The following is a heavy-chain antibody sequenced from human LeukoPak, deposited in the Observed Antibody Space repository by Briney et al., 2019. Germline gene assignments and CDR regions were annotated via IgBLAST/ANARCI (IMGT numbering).Heavy chain of an antibody. V-gene: IGHV3-30*18. Sequence: GRSLRLSCAASGFTFSSYGMHWVRQAPGKGLEWVAVISYDGSNKYYADSVKGRFTISRDNSKSTLYLQMNSLRAEDTAVYYCAKDWRITIRGPFDYWGQGTLVTVSS. CDR2: ISYDGSNK. CDR1: GFTFSSYG. CDR3: AKDWRITIRGPFDY. J-gene: IGHJ4*02. D-gene: IGHD3-3*01.